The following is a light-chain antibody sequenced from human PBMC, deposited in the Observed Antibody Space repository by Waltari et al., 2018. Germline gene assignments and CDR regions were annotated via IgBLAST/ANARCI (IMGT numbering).Light chain of an antibody. V-gene: IGLV2-8*01. CDR2: EVS. J-gene: IGLJ3*02. CDR3: RSYAGSNNSKV. Sequence: QSALTQPPSQSGSPGQAVTISCTGTTSAASGYNYVSWYQQHPGQAPKLMIYEVSKRPSGVPDRVSGSKSGNTASLTVSVLQAKDGSDYYCRSYAGSNNSKVFGGGTKLTVL. CDR1: TSAASGYNY.